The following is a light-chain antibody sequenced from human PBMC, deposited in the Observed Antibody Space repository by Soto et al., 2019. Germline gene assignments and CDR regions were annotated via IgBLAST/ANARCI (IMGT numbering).Light chain of an antibody. V-gene: IGKV2-28*01. J-gene: IGKJ2*01. CDR1: QSLLYRNGYNY. CDR3: LETLQLPHT. Sequence: DIVMTQSPLSLPVTPGEPASISCRSSQSLLYRNGYNYLDWYLQKPGQSPQLLIYLGSNRASGVPDRFSRSLSGTDFTLKISSVPAEDFALYYCLETLQLPHTFGQRPKLHIK. CDR2: LGS.